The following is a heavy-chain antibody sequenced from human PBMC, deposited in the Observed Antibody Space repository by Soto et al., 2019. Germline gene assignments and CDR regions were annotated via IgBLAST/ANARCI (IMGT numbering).Heavy chain of an antibody. CDR1: GFTFSSYG. J-gene: IGHJ4*02. Sequence: QVQLVESGGGVVQPGRSLRLSCAASGFTFSSYGMHWVRQAPGKGPEWVAVIWYDGSNKYYADSVKGRFTISRDNSKNTLYLQMNSLRAEDTAVYYCARFTVDSGSYFDYWGQGTLVTVSS. V-gene: IGHV3-33*01. D-gene: IGHD3-10*01. CDR3: ARFTVDSGSYFDY. CDR2: IWYDGSNK.